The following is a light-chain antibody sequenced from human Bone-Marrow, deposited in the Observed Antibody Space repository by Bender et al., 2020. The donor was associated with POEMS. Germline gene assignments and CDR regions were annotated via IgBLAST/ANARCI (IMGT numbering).Light chain of an antibody. V-gene: IGLV2-14*03. CDR3: CSFTSPTTWV. CDR1: SGDVGGFKY. Sequence: QSALTQPASVAGSPGQSITVSCIGSSGDVGGFKYVSWYQQPPGKAPKLLIYDVNYRPSGISNRFSGSKSGNTASLTISGLQAEDEAYYYCCSFTSPTTWVFGAGTKLTVL. J-gene: IGLJ3*02. CDR2: DVN.